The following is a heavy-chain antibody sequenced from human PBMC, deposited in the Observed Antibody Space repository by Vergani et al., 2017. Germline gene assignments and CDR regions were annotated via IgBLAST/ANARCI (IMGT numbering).Heavy chain of an antibody. CDR2: INSDGSST. V-gene: IGHV3-74*01. CDR1: GFTFSSYW. CDR3: ARGPQGGIRFLEWSNSYYYMDV. J-gene: IGHJ6*03. Sequence: EVQLVESGGGLVQPGGSLRLSCAASGFTFSSYWMHWVRQAPGKGLVWVSRINSDGSSTSYADSVKGRFTISRDNAKNTLYLQMNSLRAEDTAVYYCARGPQGGIRFLEWSNSYYYMDVWGKGP. D-gene: IGHD3-3*01.